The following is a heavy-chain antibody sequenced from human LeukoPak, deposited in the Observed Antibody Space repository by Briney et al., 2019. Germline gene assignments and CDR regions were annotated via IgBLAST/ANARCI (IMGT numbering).Heavy chain of an antibody. J-gene: IGHJ4*02. Sequence: GGSLRLSCAASGFTLSSYVMNWVRLAPGKGLELISYISRTGNSIYYADSVKGRFTISRDSAKNSLYLQMNSLRAEDTAVYYCARGPYSSNWYVDYWGQGTLVTVAS. CDR1: GFTLSSYV. CDR3: ARGPYSSNWYVDY. D-gene: IGHD6-13*01. V-gene: IGHV3-48*03. CDR2: ISRTGNSI.